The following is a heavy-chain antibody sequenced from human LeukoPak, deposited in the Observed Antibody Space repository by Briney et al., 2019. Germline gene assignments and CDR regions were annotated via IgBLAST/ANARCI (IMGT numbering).Heavy chain of an antibody. V-gene: IGHV3-9*01. CDR3: AKDTGGHIVVVTAILGHAVGFAFDI. CDR1: GFTFDDYA. D-gene: IGHD2-21*02. CDR2: ISWNSGSI. J-gene: IGHJ3*02. Sequence: GGSLRLSCAASGFTFDDYAMHWVRQAPGKGLEWVSDISWNSGSIGYADSVKGRFTISRDNAKNSLYLQMNSLRAEDTALYYCAKDTGGHIVVVTAILGHAVGFAFDIWGQGTMVTVSS.